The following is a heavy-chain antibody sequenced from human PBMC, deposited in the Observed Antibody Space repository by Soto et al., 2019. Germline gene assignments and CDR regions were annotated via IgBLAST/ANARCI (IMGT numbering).Heavy chain of an antibody. Sequence: GGSLRLSCAASGFTFSSYWMHWVRQAPGKGLVWVSRINSDGSSTSYADSVKGRFTLSRDSAKNTLYLQMNSLRAEDTAVYYCASLPDGSWTGVGGMDVWGQGTTVTVSS. V-gene: IGHV3-74*01. CDR3: ASLPDGSWTGVGGMDV. CDR1: GFTFSSYW. CDR2: INSDGSST. J-gene: IGHJ6*02. D-gene: IGHD6-13*01.